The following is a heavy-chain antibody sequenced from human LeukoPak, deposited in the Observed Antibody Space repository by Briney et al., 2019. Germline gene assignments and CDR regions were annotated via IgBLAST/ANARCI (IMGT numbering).Heavy chain of an antibody. J-gene: IGHJ4*02. D-gene: IGHD3-10*01. CDR2: ISGSAAAT. Sequence: GGSLRLSCAASGFTFSTYSMNWVRQAPGKGLERVSAISGSAAATFYADSVKGRFTISRDNSRNTLYLQMNSLRAEDTAVYYCAKRGPGSPQSGKYYFDYWGQGTLVTVSS. CDR1: GFTFSTYS. CDR3: AKRGPGSPQSGKYYFDY. V-gene: IGHV3-23*01.